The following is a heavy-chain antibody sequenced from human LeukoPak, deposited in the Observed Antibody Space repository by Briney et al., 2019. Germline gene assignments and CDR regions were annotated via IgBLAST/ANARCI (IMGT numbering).Heavy chain of an antibody. Sequence: GSSVKVSCKASGGTFSSYAISWVRQAPGQGLEWMGRIIPILGIANYAQKFQGRVTITADKSTSTAHMELSSLRSEDTAVYYCARHCLRGNWFDPWGQGTLVTVSS. CDR2: IIPILGIA. CDR3: ARHCLRGNWFDP. D-gene: IGHD2-15*01. V-gene: IGHV1-69*04. J-gene: IGHJ5*02. CDR1: GGTFSSYA.